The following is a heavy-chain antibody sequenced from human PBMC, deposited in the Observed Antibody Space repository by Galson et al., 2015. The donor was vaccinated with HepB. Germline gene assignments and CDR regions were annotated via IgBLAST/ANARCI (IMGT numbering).Heavy chain of an antibody. Sequence: SVKVSCKASGYTFTDYHMHWVRQAPGQGLEWMGWINANNGVTTYAQKFQGRVIMTRDTSIRTAYMELSRLRYDDTAVYYCARGDGDYEPFYYYYAMDVWGQGTTVTVSS. CDR2: INANNGVT. V-gene: IGHV1-2*02. D-gene: IGHD4-17*01. J-gene: IGHJ6*02. CDR3: ARGDGDYEPFYYYYAMDV. CDR1: GYTFTDYH.